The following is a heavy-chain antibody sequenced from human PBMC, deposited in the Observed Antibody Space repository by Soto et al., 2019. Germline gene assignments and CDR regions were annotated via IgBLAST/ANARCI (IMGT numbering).Heavy chain of an antibody. J-gene: IGHJ4*02. CDR2: ISAYNGNT. D-gene: IGHD6-13*01. Sequence: GSVKVYFKASGYPFTSYGISWVRQAPGQGLEWMGWISAYNGNTNYAQKLQGRVTMTTDTSTSTAYMELRSLRSDDTAVYYCASSSWMDYWGQGTMVTVSS. V-gene: IGHV1-18*04. CDR1: GYPFTSYG. CDR3: ASSSWMDY.